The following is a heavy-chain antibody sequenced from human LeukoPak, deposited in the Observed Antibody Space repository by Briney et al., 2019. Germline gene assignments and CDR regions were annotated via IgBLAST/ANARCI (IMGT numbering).Heavy chain of an antibody. CDR3: ARDNSVGDNAWWFDP. D-gene: IGHD1-26*01. Sequence: ASVKVSCKASGYTFTSYYMHWVRQAPGQGLEWMGLINPTGDSTGYAQKFQGRVTMTRDMSTSTDFMELSSLRSEDTAVYYCARDNSVGDNAWWFDPWGQGTLVTVSS. CDR2: INPTGDST. CDR1: GYTFTSYY. J-gene: IGHJ5*02. V-gene: IGHV1-46*01.